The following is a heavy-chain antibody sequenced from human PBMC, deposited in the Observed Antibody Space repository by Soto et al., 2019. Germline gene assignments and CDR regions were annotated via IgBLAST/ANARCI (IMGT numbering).Heavy chain of an antibody. CDR2: IYYSGNA. Sequence: SETLSLTCTVSGGSISSRSYYWGWIRQPPGEGLEWIGSIYYSGNAYYNPSLKSRVAVSVDTSKNQFSLKVTSVTATDTAVYYCARHKDTSSRYRLPDFSGQRTLVIVSS. V-gene: IGHV4-39*01. J-gene: IGHJ4*02. CDR1: GGSISSRSYY. D-gene: IGHD6-13*01. CDR3: ARHKDTSSRYRLPDF.